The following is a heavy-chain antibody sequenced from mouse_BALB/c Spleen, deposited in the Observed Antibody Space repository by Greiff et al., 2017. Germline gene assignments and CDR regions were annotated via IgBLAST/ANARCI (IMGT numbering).Heavy chain of an antibody. D-gene: IGHD1-1*01. CDR2: ISSGGST. V-gene: IGHV5-6-5*01. Sequence: EVMLVESGGGLVKPGGSLKLSCAASGFTFSSYAMSWVRQTPEKRLEWVASISSGGSTYYPDSVKGRFTISRDNARNILYLQMSSLRSEDTAMYYCAREDTTVVATSFDYWGQGTTLTVSS. J-gene: IGHJ2*01. CDR3: AREDTTVVATSFDY. CDR1: GFTFSSYA.